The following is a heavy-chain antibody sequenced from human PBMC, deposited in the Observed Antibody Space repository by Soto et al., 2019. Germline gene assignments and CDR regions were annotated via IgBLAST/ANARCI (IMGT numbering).Heavy chain of an antibody. V-gene: IGHV4-31*03. D-gene: IGHD1-26*01. CDR2: IHYRGKT. Sequence: QVQLQESGPGLVKPSETLSLTCNVSGGSINSGGYYWGWIRQHPGKGLEWIGYIHYRGKTSYNPSLKSRGSISLAPSGHTSPRKWTSVTVAATAVYYGARCREAFGFDTGGQGIWVPV. J-gene: IGHJ4*02. CDR1: GGSINSGGYY. CDR3: ARCREAFGFDT.